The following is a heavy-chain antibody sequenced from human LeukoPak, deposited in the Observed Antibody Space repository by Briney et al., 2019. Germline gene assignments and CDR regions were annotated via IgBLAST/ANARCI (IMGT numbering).Heavy chain of an antibody. D-gene: IGHD4-11*01. J-gene: IGHJ6*02. CDR1: GYTFTSYY. V-gene: IGHV1-46*01. CDR2: INPSGGST. Sequence: ASVKVSVKASGYTFTSYYMHWVRQAPGQGLEWMGIINPSGGSTSYAQKFQGRVTMTRDTSTSTVYMELSSLRSEDTAVYYCARDVGYSNYALWLVPYYGMDVWGQGTTVTVSS. CDR3: ARDVGYSNYALWLVPYYGMDV.